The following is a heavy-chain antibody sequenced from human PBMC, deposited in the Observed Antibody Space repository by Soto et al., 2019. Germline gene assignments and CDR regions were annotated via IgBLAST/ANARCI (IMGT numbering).Heavy chain of an antibody. CDR1: GFTFTSSA. Sequence: ASVKVSCKASGFTFTSSAVQWVRQARGQRLEWIGWIVVGSGNTNYAQKFQERVTITRDMSTSTAYMELSSLRSEDTAVYYCAADSIVGVYDAFDIWGQGTMVTVSS. V-gene: IGHV1-58*01. CDR3: AADSIVGVYDAFDI. D-gene: IGHD1-26*01. CDR2: IVVGSGNT. J-gene: IGHJ3*02.